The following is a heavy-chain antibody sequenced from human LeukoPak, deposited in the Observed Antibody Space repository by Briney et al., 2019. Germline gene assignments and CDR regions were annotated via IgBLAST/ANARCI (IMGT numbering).Heavy chain of an antibody. D-gene: IGHD3-10*01. CDR1: GYTFAGYY. J-gene: IGHJ5*02. CDR2: INPNSGGT. Sequence: ASVKVSCKASGYTFAGYYMHWVRQAPGQGLEWMGRINPNSGGTNYAQKFQGRVTMTRDTSISTAYMEPSRLRSDDTAVYYCARDLRGSANWFDPWGQGTLVTVSS. CDR3: ARDLRGSANWFDP. V-gene: IGHV1-2*06.